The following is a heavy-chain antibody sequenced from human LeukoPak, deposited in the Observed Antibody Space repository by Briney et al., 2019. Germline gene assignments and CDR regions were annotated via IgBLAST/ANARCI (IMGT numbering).Heavy chain of an antibody. D-gene: IGHD3-22*01. CDR1: GFTFGDYA. Sequence: GGSLRLSCTASGFTFGDYAMSWVRQAPGKGLEWVGFIRSKGYGGTTEYAASVKGRFTISREDSKSITYLQMNSLNTEDTAVYYFTRDAPPGYYDRSGFLYWGQGTLVTVSS. V-gene: IGHV3-49*04. J-gene: IGHJ4*02. CDR2: IRSKGYGGTT. CDR3: TRDAPPGYYDRSGFLY.